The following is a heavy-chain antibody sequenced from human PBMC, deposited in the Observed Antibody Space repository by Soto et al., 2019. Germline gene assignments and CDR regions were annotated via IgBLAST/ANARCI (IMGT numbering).Heavy chain of an antibody. J-gene: IGHJ4*02. CDR2: IKQDGSEK. Sequence: GGSLRLSCAASGFTFSSYWMSWVRQAPGKGLEWVANIKQDGSEKYYVDSVKGRFTISRDNAKNSLYLQMNSLRAEDTAVYYCARDRIGLKRYERVEYFDYRGQGTLVTVSS. CDR1: GFTFSSYW. D-gene: IGHD1-26*01. CDR3: ARDRIGLKRYERVEYFDY. V-gene: IGHV3-7*01.